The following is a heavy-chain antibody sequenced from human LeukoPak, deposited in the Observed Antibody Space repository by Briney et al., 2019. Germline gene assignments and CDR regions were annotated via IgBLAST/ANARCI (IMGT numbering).Heavy chain of an antibody. CDR3: VSLYETY. Sequence: GGSLRLSCAASGNYWMHWVRQAPGKGLVWVSHINSDGSWTSHADSVKGRFTISKDNAKNTVYLQMNNLRAEDTAVYYCVSLYETYWGRGTLVTVPS. CDR1: GNYW. D-gene: IGHD2/OR15-2a*01. J-gene: IGHJ4*02. V-gene: IGHV3-74*01. CDR2: INSDGSWT.